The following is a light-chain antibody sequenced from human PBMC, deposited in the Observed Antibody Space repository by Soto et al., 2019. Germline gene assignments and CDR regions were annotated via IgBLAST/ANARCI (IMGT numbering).Light chain of an antibody. V-gene: IGKV1-12*01. CDR1: QAISSW. J-gene: IGKJ2*01. Sequence: DIQMTQSPSSVSASGGDRVTITCRASQAISSWLAWYQQKPGKAPKLLIYAASTLQSGVPSRFSCSGSGTEFTLTISSLQPEDFATYYCQQANSFPYTFGQGTKLEIK. CDR3: QQANSFPYT. CDR2: AAS.